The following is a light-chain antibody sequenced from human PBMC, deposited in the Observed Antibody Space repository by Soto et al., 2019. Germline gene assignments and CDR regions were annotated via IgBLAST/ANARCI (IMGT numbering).Light chain of an antibody. J-gene: IGLJ1*01. CDR2: DVS. Sequence: QSALTQPRSVSGSPGQSVTVSCIGTSSDVGDYNSVSWYQQHPGKAPKLMIYDVSKRPSGVPDRFSGSKSGNTASLTISWLQAEDEADYYCCSYVGGYSYVFGIGTKVTVL. CDR1: SSDVGDYNS. V-gene: IGLV2-11*01. CDR3: CSYVGGYSYV.